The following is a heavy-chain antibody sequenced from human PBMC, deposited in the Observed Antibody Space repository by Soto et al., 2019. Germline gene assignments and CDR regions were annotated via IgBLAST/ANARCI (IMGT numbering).Heavy chain of an antibody. J-gene: IGHJ4*02. CDR1: GFTFSTYG. Sequence: SGGSLRLSCAPSGFTFSTYGMHWVRQAPGKGLEWVAVIWYDGSNQYYADSVKGRFTISRDNSKNMLYLQMNSLRAEDTAVYYCARDLGAFNYGSAYFGYWGQGTPVTVSS. CDR2: IWYDGSNQ. V-gene: IGHV3-33*01. D-gene: IGHD3-10*01. CDR3: ARDLGAFNYGSAYFGY.